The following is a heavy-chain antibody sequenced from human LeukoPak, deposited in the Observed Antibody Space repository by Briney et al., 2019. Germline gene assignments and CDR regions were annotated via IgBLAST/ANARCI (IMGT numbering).Heavy chain of an antibody. CDR2: ISAGGGYT. CDR3: AKDRSGYFDWFDS. J-gene: IGHJ5*01. V-gene: IGHV3-23*01. D-gene: IGHD3-9*01. CDR1: GFTFSDYG. Sequence: GGSLRLSCAASGFTFSDYGMTWVRQAPGKGLEWVSCISAGGGYTYYAESGKGRFTISRDHSSNTLYLQMNSLRAEDTAVYYCAKDRSGYFDWFDSWGQGTLVTVSS.